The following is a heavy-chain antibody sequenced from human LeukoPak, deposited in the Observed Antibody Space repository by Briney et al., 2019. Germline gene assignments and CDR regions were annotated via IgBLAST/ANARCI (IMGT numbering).Heavy chain of an antibody. V-gene: IGHV4-34*01. CDR1: GGSFSGYY. CDR3: ATTNVLLWFGELSKTAYFDY. CDR2: INHSGST. Sequence: PSETLSLTCAVYGGSFSGYYWSWIRQPPGKGLEWVGEINHSGSTNYNPSLKSRVTISVDTSKNQFSLKLSSVTAADTAVYYCATTNVLLWFGELSKTAYFDYWGQGTLVTVSS. J-gene: IGHJ4*02. D-gene: IGHD3-10*01.